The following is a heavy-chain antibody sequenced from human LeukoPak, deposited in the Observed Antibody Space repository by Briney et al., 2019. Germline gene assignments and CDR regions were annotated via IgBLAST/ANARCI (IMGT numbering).Heavy chain of an antibody. CDR3: ARSSYGAGSKPYWVDC. CDR2: YSGST. CDR1: GDSISSSTYY. D-gene: IGHD3-10*01. V-gene: IGHV4-39*01. J-gene: IGHJ4*02. Sequence: SETLSLTCTVSGDSISSSTYYWAWIRQPPGKGLEYIGSYSGSTNYNRSLKSRVTISVDTSKKQFSLTLSSVTAADTAVYYCARSSYGAGSKPYWVDCWGQGTLVTVSS.